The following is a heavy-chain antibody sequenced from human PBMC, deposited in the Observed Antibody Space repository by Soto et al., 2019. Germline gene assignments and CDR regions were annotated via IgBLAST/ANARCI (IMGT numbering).Heavy chain of an antibody. Sequence: GGSLRLSCAASGFTFSSYGMHWVRQAPGKGLEWVAVVSYDGSNKYYAAYVKGRFTISRDNSKNTLYLQMNSLRAEDTAVYYCAKSPPNIAAAAGPIDYWGQGTLVTVSS. D-gene: IGHD6-13*01. CDR1: GFTFSSYG. J-gene: IGHJ4*02. CDR2: VSYDGSNK. V-gene: IGHV3-30*18. CDR3: AKSPPNIAAAAGPIDY.